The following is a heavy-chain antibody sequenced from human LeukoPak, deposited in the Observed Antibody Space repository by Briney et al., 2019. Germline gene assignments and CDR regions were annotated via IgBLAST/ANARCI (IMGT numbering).Heavy chain of an antibody. CDR1: GISLSLYS. V-gene: IGHV3-30*03. CDR2: ISHDGRDK. Sequence: PGGSLRLSCAASGISLSLYSMHGVRQAPGKGLEWMAGISHDGRDKYYGDSEKGRLTISRDNSKNTVYLEMNSLRPEDTALYYCARAQPPSSIAAAYLDFWGQGTLVTVSS. CDR3: ARAQPPSSIAAAYLDF. J-gene: IGHJ4*02. D-gene: IGHD6-13*01.